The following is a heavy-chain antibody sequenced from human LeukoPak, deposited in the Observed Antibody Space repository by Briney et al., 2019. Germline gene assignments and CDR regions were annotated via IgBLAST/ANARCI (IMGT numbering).Heavy chain of an antibody. D-gene: IGHD3-3*01. CDR2: INPSGGAT. Sequence: GESLKISCKGSGYSFTSYYMLWVRQAPGQGLEWMGIINPSGGATTYAQRFQGRITMTRDMSTSTVYMELSSLRSEDTAVYYCARGRFLVLYWGQGTLVTVSS. J-gene: IGHJ4*02. V-gene: IGHV1-46*01. CDR3: ARGRFLVLY. CDR1: GYSFTSYY.